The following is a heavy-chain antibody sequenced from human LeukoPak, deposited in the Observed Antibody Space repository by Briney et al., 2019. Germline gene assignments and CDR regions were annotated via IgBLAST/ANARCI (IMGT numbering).Heavy chain of an antibody. Sequence: GESLKISCKGSGYSFTSYWITWVHQMPGKGLEWMGRIDPSDSYTNYSPSFQGHVTISADKSISTAYLQWSSLKASDTAMYYCARSTIVGATIDYWGQGTLVTVSS. J-gene: IGHJ4*02. CDR3: ARSTIVGATIDY. CDR2: IDPSDSYT. CDR1: GYSFTSYW. V-gene: IGHV5-10-1*01. D-gene: IGHD1-26*01.